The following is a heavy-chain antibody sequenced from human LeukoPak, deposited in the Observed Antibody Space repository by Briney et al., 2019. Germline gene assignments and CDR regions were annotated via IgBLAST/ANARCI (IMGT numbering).Heavy chain of an antibody. V-gene: IGHV1-2*02. Sequence: ASVKVSCKASGYTFTGYYMHWVRQAPGQGLEWMGWINPNSGGTNYAQKFQGRVTMTRDTSISTAYMELSRLRSDDTAVYYCASGLDYYGSGSYYTLAGYWGQGTLVTVSS. D-gene: IGHD3-10*01. CDR3: ASGLDYYGSGSYYTLAGY. CDR1: GYTFTGYY. J-gene: IGHJ4*02. CDR2: INPNSGGT.